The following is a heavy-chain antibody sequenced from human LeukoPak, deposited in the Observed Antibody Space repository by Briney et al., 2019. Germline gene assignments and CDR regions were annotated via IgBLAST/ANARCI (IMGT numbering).Heavy chain of an antibody. CDR2: TYYRSKWYN. J-gene: IGHJ4*02. D-gene: IGHD2-15*01. V-gene: IGHV6-1*01. CDR3: ARDTGYCSAGSCYSFDY. CDR1: GDSVSGNSAA. Sequence: SQTLSLTCAISGDSVSGNSAAWNWIRQSPSRGLEWLGRTYYRSKWYNDYAVSVKSRIIINPDTSKNQFSLQLNSVTPEDTAVYYCARDTGYCSAGSCYSFDYWAQGTLVTVSS.